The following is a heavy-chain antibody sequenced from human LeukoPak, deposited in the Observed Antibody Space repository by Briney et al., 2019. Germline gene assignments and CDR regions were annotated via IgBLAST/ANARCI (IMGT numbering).Heavy chain of an antibody. V-gene: IGHV3-48*04. CDR1: GFTFSSYG. Sequence: GGSLRLSCAASGFTFSSYGMHWVRQAPGKGLECLSYISSGTINHSNYADSVKGRFTISRDNARNSLYLQMNSLRGEDTAVYYCARTQLDLDGFDIWGQGTTVTVSS. CDR3: ARTQLDLDGFDI. CDR2: ISSGTINHS. J-gene: IGHJ3*02. D-gene: IGHD1-1*01.